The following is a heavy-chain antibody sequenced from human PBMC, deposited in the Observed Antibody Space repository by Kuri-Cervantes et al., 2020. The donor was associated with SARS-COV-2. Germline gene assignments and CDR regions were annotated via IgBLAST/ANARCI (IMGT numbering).Heavy chain of an antibody. J-gene: IGHJ5*02. V-gene: IGHV3-73*01. CDR3: TTLLSWFDP. CDR1: GFTFSSSA. D-gene: IGHD2-15*01. CDR2: IRSKANNFAT. Sequence: GESLKISCEASGFTFSSSAIHWVRQASGKGLEWVGRIRSKANNFATAYAAPVKGRFTISRDDSKNTTYLQMNSLKAEDTAVYYCTTLLSWFDPWGQGILVTVSS.